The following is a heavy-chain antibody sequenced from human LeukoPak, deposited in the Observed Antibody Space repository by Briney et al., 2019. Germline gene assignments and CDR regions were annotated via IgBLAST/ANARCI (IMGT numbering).Heavy chain of an antibody. V-gene: IGHV1-2*02. CDR3: ARDGPAQMVDFDY. CDR2: IYPYTGAT. D-gene: IGHD3-10*01. J-gene: IGHJ4*02. Sequence: ASVKVSCKATGYTFSGTGWYLYWLRQAPGQGLECMGWIYPYTGATHYAQKFQGRVAMTRDTSISTAYMELSRLRPDDTAVYYCARDGPAQMVDFDYWGQGTLVTVSS. CDR1: GYTFSGTGWY.